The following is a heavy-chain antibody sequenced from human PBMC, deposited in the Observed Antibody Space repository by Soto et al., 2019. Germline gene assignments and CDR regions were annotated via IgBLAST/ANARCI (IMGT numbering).Heavy chain of an antibody. J-gene: IGHJ6*02. CDR1: GFTFSTYS. V-gene: IGHV3-21*01. D-gene: IGHD2-15*01. CDR3: AREYTPCPRAYGLDV. CDR2: ISSRSDI. Sequence: GGSLRLSCVGSGFTFSTYSINWVRQAPGKGLEWVSSISSRSDIYYADSVKGRFTISRDNAKNSVSLQMNSLRAEDTAVYYCAREYTPCPRAYGLDVWRQGTTVTVSS.